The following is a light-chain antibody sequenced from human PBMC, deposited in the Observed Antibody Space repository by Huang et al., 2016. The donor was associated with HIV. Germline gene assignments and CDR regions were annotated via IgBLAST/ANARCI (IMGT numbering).Light chain of an antibody. CDR2: GSS. J-gene: IGKJ4*01. V-gene: IGKV3-15*01. CDR3: HQYNNWLLS. Sequence: IVMTQSPATLSVSPGERVTLSCRANRSVSTNLAWYQPRPGQAPRLLIYGSSTRAPGVPARFSGSGSGTDFSLTISSLQSEDFALYYCHQYNNWLLSFGGGTRVDI. CDR1: RSVSTN.